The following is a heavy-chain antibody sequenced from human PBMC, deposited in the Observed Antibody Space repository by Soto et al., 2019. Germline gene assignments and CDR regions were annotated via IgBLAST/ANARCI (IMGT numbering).Heavy chain of an antibody. V-gene: IGHV3-53*01. CDR2: IYSGGST. Sequence: GGSLRLSCAASGFTVSSNYMSWVRQAPGKGLEWVSVIYSGGSTYYADSVKGRFTISRDNSKNTLYLQMNSLRAEDTAVYYCARDILTGPIDYWGQGTLVTVSS. D-gene: IGHD3-9*01. J-gene: IGHJ4*02. CDR1: GFTVSSNY. CDR3: ARDILTGPIDY.